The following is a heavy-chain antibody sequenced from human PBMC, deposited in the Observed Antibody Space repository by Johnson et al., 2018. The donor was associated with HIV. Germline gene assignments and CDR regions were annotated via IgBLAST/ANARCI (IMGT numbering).Heavy chain of an antibody. D-gene: IGHD3-22*01. CDR3: ARENSSGYHEAFDI. J-gene: IGHJ3*02. CDR2: ISFAGNNK. Sequence: QVQLVESGGGVVQPGRSLRLSCAASGFTFSNFGFHWVRQAPGKGLEWVAAISFAGNNKYYLDSVKGRFTISRENSKNMLYLQMNSLRAEDTAVYYCARENSSGYHEAFDIWGQGTLVTVSS. V-gene: IGHV3-30*03. CDR1: GFTFSNFG.